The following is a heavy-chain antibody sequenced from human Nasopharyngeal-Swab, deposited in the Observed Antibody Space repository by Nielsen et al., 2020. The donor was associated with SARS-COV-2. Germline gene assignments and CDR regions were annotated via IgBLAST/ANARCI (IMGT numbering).Heavy chain of an antibody. D-gene: IGHD1-26*01. V-gene: IGHV3-74*01. Sequence: GGSLRLSCTGSGLIFSRYWMHWVRQAPGKGPVWVSRVNGDGSGTGHADSVKGRFTISRDNAKSMLYLQMNSLRAEDTAFYYCAVGQHAGAFDYWGQGTLVTVSS. CDR1: GLIFSRYW. CDR3: AVGQHAGAFDY. CDR2: VNGDGSGT. J-gene: IGHJ4*02.